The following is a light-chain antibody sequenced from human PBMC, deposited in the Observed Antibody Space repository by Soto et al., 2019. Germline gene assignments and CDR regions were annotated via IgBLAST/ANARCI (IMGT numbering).Light chain of an antibody. J-gene: IGKJ1*01. CDR2: LGS. CDR3: LQAIQAPRT. CDR1: QSLLHSNGNIY. V-gene: IGKV2-28*01. Sequence: DIVLTQSPLSLPVTPGEPASISCRSSQSLLHSNGNIYLDWYLQKPGQSPQLLFYLGSIRASGVPDRFSGSGSGTDFTLKLTRVEAEDVGVYYCLQAIQAPRTFGLGTKVEIK.